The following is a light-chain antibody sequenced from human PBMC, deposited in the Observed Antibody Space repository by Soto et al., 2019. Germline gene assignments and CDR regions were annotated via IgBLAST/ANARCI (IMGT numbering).Light chain of an antibody. CDR1: QSISGW. V-gene: IGKV1-5*03. Sequence: DIQMTQSPSTLSASVGDRVTITCRASQSISGWMAWYQQQPGKAPKLLIYKASSLESGVPSRFSGSGSGTDFTLTISSQQPDDFATYYCHHYNSYSRMFGQGTKVDIK. J-gene: IGKJ1*01. CDR2: KAS. CDR3: HHYNSYSRM.